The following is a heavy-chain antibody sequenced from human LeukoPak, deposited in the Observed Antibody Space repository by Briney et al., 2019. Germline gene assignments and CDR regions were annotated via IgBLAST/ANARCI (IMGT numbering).Heavy chain of an antibody. J-gene: IGHJ4*02. D-gene: IGHD1-26*01. CDR3: TTAGPSGSYYEIVNY. Sequence: GGSLRLSCAASGFTFRNARRSWVRQAPGKGLEWVGRVKSKTDGGTTDYAAPVKGRFTISRDDSKNTLYLQMNGLKTDDTAVYYCTTAGPSGSYYEIVNYWGQGTLVTVSS. V-gene: IGHV3-15*01. CDR1: GFTFRNAR. CDR2: VKSKTDGGTT.